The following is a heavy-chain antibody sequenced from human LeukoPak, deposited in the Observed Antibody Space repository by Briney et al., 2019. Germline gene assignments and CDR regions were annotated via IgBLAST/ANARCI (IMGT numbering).Heavy chain of an antibody. J-gene: IGHJ4*02. V-gene: IGHV1-18*01. CDR3: ARDKDMGAVAGTFDY. D-gene: IGHD6-19*01. Sequence: ASVKVSCKASGSSFTSYGFSWVRQAPGQGLEWMGWISAYNVHTNYAQKVQGRVTMTTDTSTSTAYMELRSLRSDDTAAYYCARDKDMGAVAGTFDYWGQGTLVTVSS. CDR1: GSSFTSYG. CDR2: ISAYNVHT.